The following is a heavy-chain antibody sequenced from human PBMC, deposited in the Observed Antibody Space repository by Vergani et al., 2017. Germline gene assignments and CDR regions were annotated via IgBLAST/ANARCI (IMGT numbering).Heavy chain of an antibody. D-gene: IGHD3-22*01. CDR1: GGSISSSSYY. Sequence: QLQLQESGPGLVKPSETLSLTCTVSGGSISSSSYYWGWIRQPPGKGLEWIGRIYYSGSTYYKPSLKSRVTISVDTSKNQFSLKLSSVTAADTAVYYCARHRLYDSSGYDYWSQGTLVTVSS. CDR2: IYYSGST. CDR3: ARHRLYDSSGYDY. V-gene: IGHV4-39*01. J-gene: IGHJ4*02.